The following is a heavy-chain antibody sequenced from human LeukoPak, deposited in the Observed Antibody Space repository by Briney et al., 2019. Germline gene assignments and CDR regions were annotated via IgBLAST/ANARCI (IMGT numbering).Heavy chain of an antibody. Sequence: SVTVSCKTSGGTFSSYAFSWVRQAPGQGLEWMGGIIPIFGTSSYAQKFQGRVTITADESTSTAYMELTSLRSEDTAVYYCARDHYYGDRFSYNGMDVWGQGTTVTVSS. CDR2: IIPIFGTS. CDR1: GGTFSSYA. J-gene: IGHJ6*02. V-gene: IGHV1-69*13. D-gene: IGHD4-17*01. CDR3: ARDHYYGDRFSYNGMDV.